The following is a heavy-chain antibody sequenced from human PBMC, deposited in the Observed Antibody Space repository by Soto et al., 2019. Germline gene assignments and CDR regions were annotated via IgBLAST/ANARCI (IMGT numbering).Heavy chain of an antibody. CDR1: GRSISSSSYY. CDR3: ARVSGYYDILTGYYYDAFDI. J-gene: IGHJ3*02. Sequence: ETLSLTCTVYGRSISSSSYYWGWIRQPPGKGLEWIGSIYYSGSTYYNPSLKSRVTISVDTSKNQFSLKLSSVTAADTAVYYCARVSGYYDILTGYYYDAFDIWGQGTMVTVSS. D-gene: IGHD3-9*01. V-gene: IGHV4-39*01. CDR2: IYYSGST.